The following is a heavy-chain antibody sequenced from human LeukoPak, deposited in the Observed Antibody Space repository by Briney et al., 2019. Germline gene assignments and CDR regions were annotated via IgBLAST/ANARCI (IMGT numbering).Heavy chain of an antibody. CDR2: INPNSGGT. J-gene: IGHJ4*02. D-gene: IGHD6-19*01. V-gene: IGHV1-2*02. CDR1: GYTFTDYY. CDR3: ARADSSGWYVDY. Sequence: ASVKVSCKASGYTFTDYYIHWVRQAPGQGLECMGWINPNSGGTNYAQNFQGRVTMTRDTSISTAYMELSRLRSDDTAVYYCARADSSGWYVDYWGQGTLVTVSS.